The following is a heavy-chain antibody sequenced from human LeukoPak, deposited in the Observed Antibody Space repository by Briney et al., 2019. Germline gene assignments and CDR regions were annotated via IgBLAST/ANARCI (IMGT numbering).Heavy chain of an antibody. Sequence: SETLSLTCTVSGYSISSGYYWGWIRQPPGKGLEWIGSIYHSGSTYYNPSLKSRVTISVDTSKNQFSLKLSSVTAADTAVYYCARGRVFGVWGQGTLVTVSS. J-gene: IGHJ4*02. CDR1: GYSISSGYY. V-gene: IGHV4-38-2*02. CDR2: IYHSGST. D-gene: IGHD3-3*01. CDR3: ARGRVFGV.